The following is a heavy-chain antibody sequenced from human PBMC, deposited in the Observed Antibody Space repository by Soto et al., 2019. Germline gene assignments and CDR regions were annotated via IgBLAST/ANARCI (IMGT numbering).Heavy chain of an antibody. D-gene: IGHD3-10*01. V-gene: IGHV1-3*01. CDR2: INAGNGNR. Sequence: ASVQGSCKASGGTFRSYAMRWVRQAPGQRLEWMGWINAGNGNRRYSEKFQGRVTITGDTSASTAYMELSSLRSEDTAVYYCARESLWFGELLSYFDYWGQGTLVTVSS. J-gene: IGHJ4*02. CDR3: ARESLWFGELLSYFDY. CDR1: GGTFRSYA.